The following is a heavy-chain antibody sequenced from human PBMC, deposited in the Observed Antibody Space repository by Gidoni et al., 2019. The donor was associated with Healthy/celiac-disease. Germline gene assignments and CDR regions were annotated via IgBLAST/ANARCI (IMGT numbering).Heavy chain of an antibody. CDR3: ARLDSSGYLGGFDY. CDR2: IYYCGST. Sequence: LVKPSEILSLTCTVSGGPLRRSIYYCGWIRQPPGKGLEWIGSIYYCGSTYYNPFLKSRVTISVDTSKNQFSLKLSSVTAADTAVYYCARLDSSGYLGGFDYWGQGTLVTVSS. CDR1: GGPLRRSIYY. D-gene: IGHD3-22*01. J-gene: IGHJ4*02. V-gene: IGHV4-39*01.